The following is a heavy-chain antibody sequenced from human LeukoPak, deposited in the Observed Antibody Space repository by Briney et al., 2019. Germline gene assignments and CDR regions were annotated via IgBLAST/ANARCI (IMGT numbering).Heavy chain of an antibody. Sequence: PGGSLRLSCAASGFTFSSYGMHWVRQAPGKGLEWVAVISYDGSNKYYADSVKGRFTISRDNSKNTLYLQMNSLRAEDTAVYYCAKDRRALYYFDYWGQGTLVTVSS. CDR2: ISYDGSNK. CDR3: AKDRRALYYFDY. CDR1: GFTFSSYG. V-gene: IGHV3-30*18. J-gene: IGHJ4*02.